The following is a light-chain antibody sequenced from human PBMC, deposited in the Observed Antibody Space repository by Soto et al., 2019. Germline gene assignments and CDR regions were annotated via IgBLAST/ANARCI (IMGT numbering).Light chain of an antibody. J-gene: IGKJ1*01. CDR2: GAF. CDR1: QSVSSSY. CDR3: QQYNDWPLT. Sequence: IVMTQSPVTLSSSPGERATLSCRASQSVSSSYLAWYQQKPGQAPSLLIYGAFTRATGIPARFSGSGSGTEFTLTVSSLKSEDFALYDGQQYNDWPLTFGQGTKVDI. V-gene: IGKV3-15*01.